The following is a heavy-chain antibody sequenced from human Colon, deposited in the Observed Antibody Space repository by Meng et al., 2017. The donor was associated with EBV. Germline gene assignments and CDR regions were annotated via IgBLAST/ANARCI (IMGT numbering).Heavy chain of an antibody. CDR3: ARYVFDSSSLYSNWFDP. D-gene: IGHD3-22*01. CDR2: IHYSGST. J-gene: IGHJ5*02. Sequence: QVRRMDAGPGLVNPPQTLSLTRTVSGGSISSGTYYWGWIRQLPGKGLEWIAYIHYSGSTYYSPSLKSRVTISVDTSKNQLSLKLSSMTAADTAVYYCARYVFDSSSLYSNWFDPWGQGTLVTVSS. CDR1: GGSISSGTYY. V-gene: IGHV4-31*04.